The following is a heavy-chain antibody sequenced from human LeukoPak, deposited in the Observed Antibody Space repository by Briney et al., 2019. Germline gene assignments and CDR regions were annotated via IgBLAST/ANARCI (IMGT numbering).Heavy chain of an antibody. CDR1: GFTFSNYW. J-gene: IGHJ6*03. CDR2: IKPDGSER. D-gene: IGHD2-21*01. CDR3: ARGGDSIKHRYYYYLDV. V-gene: IGHV3-7*03. Sequence: GGSLRLSCAASGFTFSNYWMSWVRQAPGKGLEWVANIKPDGSERYYVDSVKGRFTISRDNAKNSLYLQMTSLRAEDTAFYYCARGGDSIKHRYYYYLDVWGKGTTVTVSS.